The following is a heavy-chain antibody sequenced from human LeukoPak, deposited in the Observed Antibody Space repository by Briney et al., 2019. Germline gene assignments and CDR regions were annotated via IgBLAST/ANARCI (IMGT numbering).Heavy chain of an antibody. Sequence: GGSLRLSCAASGFTFSTYSMSWVRQAPGKGLEWVSYISSISSIIYYADSVKGRFTISRDNAKSSLYLQMNSLRAGDTAVYYCARSRPGTEAGQPNFDYWGQGTLVTVSP. CDR2: ISSISSII. V-gene: IGHV3-48*01. CDR1: GFTFSTYS. CDR3: ARSRPGTEAGQPNFDY. D-gene: IGHD6-13*01. J-gene: IGHJ4*02.